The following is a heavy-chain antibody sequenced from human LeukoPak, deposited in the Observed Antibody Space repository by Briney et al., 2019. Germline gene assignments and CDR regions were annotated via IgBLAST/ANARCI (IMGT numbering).Heavy chain of an antibody. CDR1: GYTFTSYG. CDR2: ISAYNGNT. V-gene: IGHV1-18*01. D-gene: IGHD2-2*01. J-gene: IGHJ4*02. Sequence: ASVKVSCKASGYTFTSYGISWVRQAPGQGLEWMGWISAYNGNTNYAQKLQGRVTMTTDTSTSTAYMELRSLRSDDTAVYYCARMKRRYCSSTSCSYFDYWGQGILVTVSS. CDR3: ARMKRRYCSSTSCSYFDY.